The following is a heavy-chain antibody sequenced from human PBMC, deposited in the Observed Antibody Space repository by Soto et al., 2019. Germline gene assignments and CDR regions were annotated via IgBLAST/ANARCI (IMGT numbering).Heavy chain of an antibody. V-gene: IGHV1-69*04. CDR1: GGTFSSYT. D-gene: IGHD3-10*01. J-gene: IGHJ4*02. CDR3: ARDPGSGSYYVFDY. CDR2: IIPILGIA. Sequence: SVKVSCKASGGTFSSYTISWVRQAPGQGLEWMGRIIPILGIANYAQKFQGRVTITADKSTSTAYMELSSLRSEDTAVYYCARDPGSGSYYVFDYWGQGTLVTVSS.